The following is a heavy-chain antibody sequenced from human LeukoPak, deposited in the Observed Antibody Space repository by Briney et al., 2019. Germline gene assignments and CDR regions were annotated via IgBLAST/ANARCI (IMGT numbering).Heavy chain of an antibody. CDR3: ARVGYSYGTVGLYYYYYMDV. J-gene: IGHJ6*03. V-gene: IGHV4-39*07. D-gene: IGHD5-18*01. Sequence: PSETLSLTCTVSGGSISSSSYYWGWIRQPPGKGLEWIGSIYYSGSTYYNPSLKSRVTISVDTSKNQFSLKLSSVTAADTAVYYCARVGYSYGTVGLYYYYYMDVWGKGTTVTVSS. CDR2: IYYSGST. CDR1: GGSISSSSYY.